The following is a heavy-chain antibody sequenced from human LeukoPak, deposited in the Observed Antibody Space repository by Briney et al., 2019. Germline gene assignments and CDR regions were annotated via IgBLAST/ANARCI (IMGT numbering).Heavy chain of an antibody. V-gene: IGHV1-69*01. J-gene: IGHJ4*02. CDR3: AREGVGELSFDY. Sequence: SVKVSCKASGGTFSSYAISWVRQAPGQGLEWMGGIIPIFGTANCAQKFQGRVTITADESTSTAYMELSSLRSEDTAVYYCAREGVGELSFDYWGQGTLVTVSS. CDR1: GGTFSSYA. CDR2: IIPIFGTA. D-gene: IGHD3-16*01.